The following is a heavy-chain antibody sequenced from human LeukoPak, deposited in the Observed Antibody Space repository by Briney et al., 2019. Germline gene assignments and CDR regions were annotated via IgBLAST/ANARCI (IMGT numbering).Heavy chain of an antibody. Sequence: GGSLRLSCAASGFTFSNYTMNWVRQAPGKGLEWVSSISSSSSYIHYADSVKGRFSISRDNAKNSLYLQMNSLRDEDTVVYYCAKDMRGVRGGGYWGQGTLVTVSS. J-gene: IGHJ4*02. CDR2: ISSSSSYI. D-gene: IGHD3-10*01. CDR3: AKDMRGVRGGGY. CDR1: GFTFSNYT. V-gene: IGHV3-21*01.